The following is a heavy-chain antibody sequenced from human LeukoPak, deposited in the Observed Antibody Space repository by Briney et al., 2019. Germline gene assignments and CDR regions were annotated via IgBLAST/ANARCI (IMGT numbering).Heavy chain of an antibody. CDR3: AKYGGYVYYYYYMDV. CDR1: GFTFSSYA. V-gene: IGHV3-23*01. Sequence: PGGSLRLSCAASGFTFSSYAMHWVRQAPGKGLEYVSAISGSGGSTYYADSVKGRFTISRDNSKNTLYLQMNSLRAEDTAVYYCAKYGGYVYYYYYMDVWGKGTTVTISS. D-gene: IGHD5-12*01. J-gene: IGHJ6*03. CDR2: ISGSGGST.